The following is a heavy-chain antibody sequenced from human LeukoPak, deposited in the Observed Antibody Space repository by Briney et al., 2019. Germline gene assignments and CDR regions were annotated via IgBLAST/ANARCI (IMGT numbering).Heavy chain of an antibody. D-gene: IGHD3-22*01. CDR2: ISYDGSKK. CDR3: AKLGCDSSGSPRLVDY. V-gene: IGHV3-30*18. CDR1: GFTFGSYG. Sequence: PGRSLRLSCVASGFTFGSYGMHWVRQAPGKGLEWVAFISYDGSKKYYADSLKGRFSISRDNSKSTLDLQMNSLRPEDTALYYCAKLGCDSSGSPRLVDYWGQGTLVTVSS. J-gene: IGHJ4*02.